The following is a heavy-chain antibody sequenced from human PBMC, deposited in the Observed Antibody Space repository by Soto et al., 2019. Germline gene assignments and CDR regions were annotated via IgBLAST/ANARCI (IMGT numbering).Heavy chain of an antibody. V-gene: IGHV4-34*01. CDR3: ARSKVRSPFGYCSGGSCYAFDI. Sequence: QVQLQQWCAGLLKPSETLSLTCAVYGGSFSGYYWSWIRQPPGKGLEWIGEINHSGSTNYNPSLKSRVTISVDTSKNQFSLKLSSVTAADTAVYYCARSKVRSPFGYCSGGSCYAFDIWGQGTMVTVSS. J-gene: IGHJ3*02. D-gene: IGHD2-15*01. CDR2: INHSGST. CDR1: GGSFSGYY.